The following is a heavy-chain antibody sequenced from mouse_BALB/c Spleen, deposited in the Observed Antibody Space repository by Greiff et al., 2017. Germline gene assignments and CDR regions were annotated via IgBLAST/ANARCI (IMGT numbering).Heavy chain of an antibody. V-gene: IGHV5-6-5*01. CDR1: GFTFSSYA. Sequence: EVQGVESGGGLVKPGGSLKLSCAASGFTFSSYAMSWVRQTPEKRLEWVASISSGGSTYYPDSVKGRFTISRDNARNILYLQMSSLRSEDTAMYYCARDHDGYYAWFAYWGQGTLVTVSA. CDR2: ISSGGST. D-gene: IGHD2-3*01. J-gene: IGHJ3*01. CDR3: ARDHDGYYAWFAY.